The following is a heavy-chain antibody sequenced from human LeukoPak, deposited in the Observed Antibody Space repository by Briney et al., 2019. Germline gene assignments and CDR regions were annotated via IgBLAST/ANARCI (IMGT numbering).Heavy chain of an antibody. Sequence: SQTISLTCAISGDSVSSNSATWNWIRQSPSRGLEWLGRTYYRSKWYDDYALSMKSRITINPDTSKNQFSLQLSSVTPEDTAVYYCARGDSSTWYFLGAFDIWGQGTMVTVSS. J-gene: IGHJ3*02. CDR3: ARGDSSTWYFLGAFDI. CDR2: TYYRSKWYD. V-gene: IGHV6-1*01. D-gene: IGHD6-13*01. CDR1: GDSVSSNSAT.